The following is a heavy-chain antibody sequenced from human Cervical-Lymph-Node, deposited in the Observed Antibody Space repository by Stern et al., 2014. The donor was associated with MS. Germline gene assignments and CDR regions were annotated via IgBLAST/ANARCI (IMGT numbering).Heavy chain of an antibody. Sequence: QLVQSGGGLVKPGGSLRLSCAASGFTFSSYWMHCVRPAPGKGLEWVSRINSDGSSTTYADSVKGRFTIARDNAKNTLYQQMNSLRAEDTAVYYCARMAGVRSWIQPLDYWGQGTLVTVSS. J-gene: IGHJ4*02. D-gene: IGHD5-18*01. CDR2: INSDGSST. CDR3: ARMAGVRSWIQPLDY. V-gene: IGHV3-74*02. CDR1: GFTFSSYW.